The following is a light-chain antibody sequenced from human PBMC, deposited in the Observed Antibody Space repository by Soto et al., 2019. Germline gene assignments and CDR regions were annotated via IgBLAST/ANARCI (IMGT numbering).Light chain of an antibody. J-gene: IGLJ2*01. Sequence: QSVLTQPPSASGPPGQSVTISCTGTSSDVGDYNYVSWYQQHPGKAPKLMIYEVTKRPSGVPDRFSGFKSGNTASLTVSGLQTEDEADYYCSSYAGTNNPHVVFGGGTKLTVL. V-gene: IGLV2-8*01. CDR3: SSYAGTNNPHVV. CDR2: EVT. CDR1: SSDVGDYNY.